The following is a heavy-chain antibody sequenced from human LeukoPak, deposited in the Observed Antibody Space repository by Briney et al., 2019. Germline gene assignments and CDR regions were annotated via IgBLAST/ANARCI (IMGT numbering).Heavy chain of an antibody. D-gene: IGHD5-24*01. CDR3: ARGLDAYKGGNY. Sequence: PSETLSLTCAVYGGSFSGYYCIWIRQPPGEGLEWIGEIHPSGTTNYNPSLTSRVTMALDTSKKQFSLELTSVTAADTAIYYCARGLDAYKGGNYWGQGTLVTVSS. V-gene: IGHV4-34*01. CDR2: IHPSGTT. J-gene: IGHJ4*02. CDR1: GGSFSGYY.